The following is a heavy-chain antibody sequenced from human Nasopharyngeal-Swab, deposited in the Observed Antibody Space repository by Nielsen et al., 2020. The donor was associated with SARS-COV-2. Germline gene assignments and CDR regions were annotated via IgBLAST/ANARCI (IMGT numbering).Heavy chain of an antibody. J-gene: IGHJ6*02. CDR2: ISAYNGNT. CDR3: ARDLPYSSSWFYYYYGMDV. D-gene: IGHD6-13*01. Sequence: ASVKVSYKASGYTFTSYGISWVRQAPGQGLEWMGWISAYNGNTNYAQKLQGRVTMTTDTSTSTAYMELRSLRSDDTAVYYCARDLPYSSSWFYYYYGMDVWGQGTTVTVSS. V-gene: IGHV1-18*01. CDR1: GYTFTSYG.